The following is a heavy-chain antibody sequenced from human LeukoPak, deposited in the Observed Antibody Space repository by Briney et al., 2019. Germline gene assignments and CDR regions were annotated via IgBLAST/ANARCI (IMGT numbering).Heavy chain of an antibody. CDR2: FDPEDGET. Sequence: ASVTVSCKVSGYTLTELSMHWVRQAPGKGLEWMGGFDPEDGETIYAQKFQGRVTMTEDTSTDTAYMELSSLRSEDTAVYYCATAPNDYGGNSGYFDYWGQGTLVTVSS. CDR3: ATAPNDYGGNSGYFDY. CDR1: GYTLTELS. D-gene: IGHD4-23*01. J-gene: IGHJ4*02. V-gene: IGHV1-24*01.